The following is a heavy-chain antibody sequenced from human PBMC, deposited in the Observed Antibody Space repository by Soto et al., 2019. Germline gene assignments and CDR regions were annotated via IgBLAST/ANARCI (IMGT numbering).Heavy chain of an antibody. CDR1: GFTFSSYG. D-gene: IGHD2-2*02. Sequence: LRLSCTASGFTFSSYGMNWVRQAPGKGLEWVGRIKSIGSGGTPDYAAPVRGRFSISRDDSENTLYLQMNSLKTEDTAVYFCTTDGPYTSTHYWGQGTLVTVSS. V-gene: IGHV3-15*07. J-gene: IGHJ4*02. CDR2: IKSIGSGGTP. CDR3: TTDGPYTSTHY.